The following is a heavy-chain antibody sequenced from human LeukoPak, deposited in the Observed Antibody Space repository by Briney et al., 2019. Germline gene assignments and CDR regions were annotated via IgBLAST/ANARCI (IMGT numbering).Heavy chain of an antibody. D-gene: IGHD1-14*01. CDR3: ARQTYGTIPCDY. CDR2: INHSGST. V-gene: IGHV4-34*01. J-gene: IGHJ4*02. CDR1: GGSFSGYY. Sequence: SETLSLTCAVYGGSFSGYYWSWIRQPPGKGLEWIGEINHSGSTNYNPSLKSRVTISVDTSKNQFSLKLSSVTAADTAVYYCARQTYGTIPCDYWGQGTLVTVSS.